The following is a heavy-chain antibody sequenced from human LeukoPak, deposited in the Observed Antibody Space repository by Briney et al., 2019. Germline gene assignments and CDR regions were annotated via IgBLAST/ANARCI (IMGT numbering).Heavy chain of an antibody. V-gene: IGHV4-59*08. CDR2: IYYSGST. CDR1: GGSISSYY. J-gene: IGHJ4*02. CDR3: AILRVYCSGGSCSDY. D-gene: IGHD2-15*01. Sequence: SETLSLTCTVSGGSISSYYWSWIRQPPGKGLEWIGYIYYSGSTNYNPSLKSRVTISVDTSKNQFSLKLSSVTAADTAVYYRAILRVYCSGGSCSDYWGQGTLVTVSS.